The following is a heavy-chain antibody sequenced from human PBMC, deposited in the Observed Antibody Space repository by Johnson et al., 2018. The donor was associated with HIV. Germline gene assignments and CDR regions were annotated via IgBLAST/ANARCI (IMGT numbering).Heavy chain of an antibody. CDR1: GLNVSSTY. J-gene: IGHJ3*02. Sequence: VQLVESGGGLIQPGGSLRLSCAASGLNVSSTYMSWVRQAPGKGLEWVSVMYRGGSTYYPDSVKGRFTISRDNSKNTLYIQMNSRRAEDTAVYYCALVLGALPGAFDIWGQGTLVTVSS. D-gene: IGHD3-16*01. CDR3: ALVLGALPGAFDI. V-gene: IGHV3-53*01. CDR2: MYRGGST.